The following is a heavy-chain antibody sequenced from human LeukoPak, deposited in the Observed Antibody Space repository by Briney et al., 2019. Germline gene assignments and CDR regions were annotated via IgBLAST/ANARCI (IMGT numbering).Heavy chain of an antibody. V-gene: IGHV4-4*02. CDR1: GGSISSSNW. CDR2: IYHSGST. J-gene: IGHJ4*02. D-gene: IGHD3-16*02. Sequence: SETLSLTCTVSGGSISSSNWWSWVRQPPGQGLEWIGEIYHSGSTNYNPSLKSRVTISVDKSKNQFSLKLSSVTAADTAVYYCASTDDYVWGSYPNYWGQGTLVTVSS. CDR3: ASTDDYVWGSYPNY.